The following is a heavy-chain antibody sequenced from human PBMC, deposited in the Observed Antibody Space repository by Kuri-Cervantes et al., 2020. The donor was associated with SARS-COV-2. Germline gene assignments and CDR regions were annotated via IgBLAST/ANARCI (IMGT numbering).Heavy chain of an antibody. J-gene: IGHJ4*02. CDR2: ISASGGST. Sequence: GESLKISCAASGFTFSSYALSWVRQAPGKGLAWISAISASGGSTSYADSVKVRFTISRDNAKNSLYLQLNSLRAEDTALYYCARDDGIAVAGTSFLFDYWGQGTLVTVSS. V-gene: IGHV3-23*01. D-gene: IGHD6-19*01. CDR1: GFTFSSYA. CDR3: ARDDGIAVAGTSFLFDY.